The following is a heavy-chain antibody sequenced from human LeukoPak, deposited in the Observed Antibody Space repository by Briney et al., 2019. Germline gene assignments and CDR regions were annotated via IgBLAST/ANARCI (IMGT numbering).Heavy chain of an antibody. CDR3: ARVGAVAGLDY. CDR1: GGSFSGYY. J-gene: IGHJ4*02. Sequence: SETLSLTCAVYGGSFSGYYWSWIRQPPGKGLEWIGEMNHSGSTNYNPSLKSRVSISVHTAKNQFSLKVNSVTAADTAVYYCARVGAVAGLDYWGQGTLVTVSS. V-gene: IGHV4-34*01. D-gene: IGHD6-19*01. CDR2: MNHSGST.